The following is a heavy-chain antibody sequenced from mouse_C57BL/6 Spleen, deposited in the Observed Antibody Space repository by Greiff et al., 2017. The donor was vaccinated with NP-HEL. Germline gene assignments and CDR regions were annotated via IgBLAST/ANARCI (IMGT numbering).Heavy chain of an antibody. CDR3: ASLPYDYDYFDD. D-gene: IGHD2-4*01. CDR2: IYPRSGNT. J-gene: IGHJ2*01. CDR1: GYTFTSYG. V-gene: IGHV1-81*01. Sequence: VQLQESGAELARPGASVKLSCKASGYTFTSYGISWVKQRTGQGLEWIGEIYPRSGNTYYNEKFKGKATLTADKSSSTAYMELRSLTSEDSAVYFCASLPYDYDYFDDWGQGTTLTVSS.